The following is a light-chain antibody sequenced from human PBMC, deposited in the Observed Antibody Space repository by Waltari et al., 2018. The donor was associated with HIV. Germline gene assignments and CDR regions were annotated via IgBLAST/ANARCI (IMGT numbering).Light chain of an antibody. CDR2: DAS. V-gene: IGKV1-27*01. Sequence: DIQMTQSPSSLSASVGDRVTITCRASQGISHYLAWYQQKPGKVPKLLIYDASTLHSGVPSRFSGSGSGTDFTLTISSLQPEDVASYYCQKYNSAPWTFGQGTKVEIK. J-gene: IGKJ1*01. CDR1: QGISHY. CDR3: QKYNSAPWT.